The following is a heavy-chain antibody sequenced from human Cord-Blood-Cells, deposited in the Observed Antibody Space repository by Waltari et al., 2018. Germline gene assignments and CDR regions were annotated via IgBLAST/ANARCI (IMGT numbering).Heavy chain of an antibody. V-gene: IGHV1-18*01. J-gene: IGHJ3*02. CDR1: GYTFTSYG. D-gene: IGHD3-3*01. Sequence: QVQLVQSGAEVKKPGASVKVSCKASGYTFTSYGISWVRQAPGQGLEWMGWISAYKCNTNSAQKLQGRVTMTTDTSTSTAYMELRSLRSDDTAVYYCARDLAPYYDFWSGYYGAFDIWGQGTMVTVSS. CDR3: ARDLAPYYDFWSGYYGAFDI. CDR2: ISAYKCNT.